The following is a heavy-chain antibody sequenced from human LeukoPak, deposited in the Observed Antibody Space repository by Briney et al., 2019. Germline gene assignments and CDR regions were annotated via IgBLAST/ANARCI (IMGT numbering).Heavy chain of an antibody. CDR2: IYYRGST. CDR1: GGSISSYF. V-gene: IGHV4-59*01. D-gene: IGHD2/OR15-2a*01. CDR3: ARTTWPRRESDY. J-gene: IGHJ4*02. Sequence: PSETLSLTCSVSGGSISSYFWSWIRQPPGQGLEWIGHIYYRGSTDYNPSLKSRVTISVDASKNQFTLRLNSVTAADTAMYYCARTTWPRRESDYWGQGTLVTVSS.